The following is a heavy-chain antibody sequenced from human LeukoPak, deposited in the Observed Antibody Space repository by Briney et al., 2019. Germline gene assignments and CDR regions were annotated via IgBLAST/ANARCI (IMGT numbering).Heavy chain of an antibody. D-gene: IGHD4-17*01. CDR2: IIPILGIA. CDR1: GGTFSSYA. Sequence: SVKVSCKASGGTFSSYAISWVRQAPGQGLEWMGRIIPILGIANYAQKFQGRVTITAGKSTSTAYMELSSLRSEDTAVYYCARRGYGDFAYAFDIWAKGQWSPSLQ. J-gene: IGHJ3*02. V-gene: IGHV1-69*04. CDR3: ARRGYGDFAYAFDI.